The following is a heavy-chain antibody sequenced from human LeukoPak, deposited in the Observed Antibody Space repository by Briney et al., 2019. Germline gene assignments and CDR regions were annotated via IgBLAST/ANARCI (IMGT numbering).Heavy chain of an antibody. J-gene: IGHJ3*02. D-gene: IGHD1-1*01. V-gene: IGHV3-53*01. CDR2: IYSGGST. CDR3: ARVGHNHAFDI. CDR1: GXTVSSNY. Sequence: PGGSLRLSCAASGXTVSSNYMSWVRQAPGKGLEWVSLIYSGGSTSYADSVKGRFTFSRDNSKNTLYLQMNSLRAEDTAVYYCARVGHNHAFDIWGQGTVVTVSS.